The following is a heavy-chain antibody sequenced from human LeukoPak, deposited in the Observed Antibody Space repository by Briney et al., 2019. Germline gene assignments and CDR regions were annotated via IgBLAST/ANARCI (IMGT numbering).Heavy chain of an antibody. J-gene: IGHJ3*02. V-gene: IGHV3-74*01. Sequence: PGGSLRLSCAASGFTFSTNWTYWVRHAPGKGLVWVSRINSDGRSMGYADSVKGRFTISRDNAYNTLYLQMNSLRAEDTALYYCASGGRVGDIFDIWGQGTMVRVSS. D-gene: IGHD2-15*01. CDR3: ASGGRVGDIFDI. CDR2: INSDGRSM. CDR1: GFTFSTNW.